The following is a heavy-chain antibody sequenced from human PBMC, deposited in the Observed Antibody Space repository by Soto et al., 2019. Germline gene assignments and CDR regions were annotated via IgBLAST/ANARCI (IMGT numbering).Heavy chain of an antibody. Sequence: QVQLQESSPGLVKPSQTLSLTCSVSGDSISSSGFYWSWIRQQPGKALEWVGYVHYTGSTSYNPSLKSRLAISLDASKNQFSLSLSSVTSADTAVYYCARDHRSLGDYYGIDVWGQGTTVTVSS. CDR2: VHYTGST. V-gene: IGHV4-31*03. CDR1: GDSISSSGFY. D-gene: IGHD3-10*01. J-gene: IGHJ6*02. CDR3: ARDHRSLGDYYGIDV.